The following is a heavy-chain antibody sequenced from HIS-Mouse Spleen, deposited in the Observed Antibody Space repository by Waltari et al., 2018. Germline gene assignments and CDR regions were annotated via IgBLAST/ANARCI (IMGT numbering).Heavy chain of an antibody. CDR1: GGSISSSSYY. CDR3: AREIPYSSSWYDWYFDL. CDR2: IYSSGGT. Sequence: QLQLQESGPGLVKPSETLSLTCTVSGGSISSSSYYWGWIRQPPGKGLEGIGSIYSSGGTSYNPALKSRVTISVDTSKNQFSLKLSSVTAADTAVYYCAREIPYSSSWYDWYFDLWGRGTLVTVSS. D-gene: IGHD6-13*01. J-gene: IGHJ2*01. V-gene: IGHV4-39*07.